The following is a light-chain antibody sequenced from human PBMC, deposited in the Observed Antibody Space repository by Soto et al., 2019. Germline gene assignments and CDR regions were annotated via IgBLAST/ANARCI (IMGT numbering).Light chain of an antibody. CDR3: QQYGSSGT. J-gene: IGKJ1*01. CDR2: GAS. Sequence: EIVLTQSPGTLSLSPGERATLSCRTSQSVRSSHLAWYQQKPGQAPRLLIYGASSRATGIPDRFSGSGSGTDFTLTISRLEPEDFAVYHCQQYGSSGTFGQGTKVDIK. V-gene: IGKV3-20*01. CDR1: QSVRSSH.